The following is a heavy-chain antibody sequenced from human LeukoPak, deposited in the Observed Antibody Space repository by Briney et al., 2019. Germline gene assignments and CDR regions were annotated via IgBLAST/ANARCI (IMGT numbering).Heavy chain of an antibody. CDR1: GYTFTGYY. J-gene: IGHJ4*02. CDR3: ARPYSSGSRIDC. V-gene: IGHV1-2*02. Sequence: RASVKVSCKASGYTFTGYYMHWVRQAPGQGLEWMGWINPNSGGTNYAQKFQGRVTMTRDTPISTAYMELSRLRSDDTAIYYCARPYSSGSRIDCWGQGTLVTVSS. D-gene: IGHD6-19*01. CDR2: INPNSGGT.